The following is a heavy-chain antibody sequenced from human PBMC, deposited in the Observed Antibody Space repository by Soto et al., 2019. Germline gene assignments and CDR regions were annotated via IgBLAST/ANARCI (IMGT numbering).Heavy chain of an antibody. Sequence: EVQLVESGGGLVQPGGSVRLSCAASGFTFSSYWMHWVRQAPGKGLMWVSCIHNDGSTTRYADSVKSRFTISRDNAKNTLYLQMSSLRVEDTAVYYCARDNWNSYWGQGTLVTVSS. D-gene: IGHD1-7*01. CDR3: ARDNWNSY. V-gene: IGHV3-74*01. J-gene: IGHJ4*01. CDR2: IHNDGSTT. CDR1: GFTFSSYW.